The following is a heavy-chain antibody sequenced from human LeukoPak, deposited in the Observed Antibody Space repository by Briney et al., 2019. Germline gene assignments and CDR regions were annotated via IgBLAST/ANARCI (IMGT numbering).Heavy chain of an antibody. CDR2: VKQDGTEK. D-gene: IGHD6-13*01. Sequence: GGSLRLSCEASGFTFRDYWMTWVRQAPGKGLGWVANVKQDGTEKFYVDSVKGRFTISRDNGKNSLYLQMNSLRVEDTAIYYCARAGGTSWADYWGQGTLVTVSS. CDR1: GFTFRDYW. V-gene: IGHV3-7*01. CDR3: ARAGGTSWADY. J-gene: IGHJ4*02.